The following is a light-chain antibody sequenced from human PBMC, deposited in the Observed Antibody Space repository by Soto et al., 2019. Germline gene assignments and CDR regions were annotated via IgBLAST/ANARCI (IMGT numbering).Light chain of an antibody. CDR1: QSISTN. CDR3: HQYGNSPRP. V-gene: IGKV3-15*01. Sequence: EIVLTQSPASLSVSPGERATLSCRASQSISTNLAWFQHKPGQAPRLLIYGASTRDTGIPARFSGSGSGTELTLTINSLQSYDFAGYYCHQYGNSPRPFGHGSKVDMK. CDR2: GAS. J-gene: IGKJ1*01.